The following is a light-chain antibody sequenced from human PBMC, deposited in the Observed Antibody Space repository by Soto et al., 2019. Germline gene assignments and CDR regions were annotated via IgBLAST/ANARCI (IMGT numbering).Light chain of an antibody. V-gene: IGLV2-14*01. CDR3: SSYTKSTDYV. Sequence: QSVLTQPASVSGSPGQSITISCTGTSSDFATYNYVSWYQQHPGKAPKLIIYEASDRPSGVSNRFSGSKSGKTASLTISGLQAEDEADYYCSSYTKSTDYVFGTGTKVTVL. CDR1: SSDFATYNY. J-gene: IGLJ1*01. CDR2: EAS.